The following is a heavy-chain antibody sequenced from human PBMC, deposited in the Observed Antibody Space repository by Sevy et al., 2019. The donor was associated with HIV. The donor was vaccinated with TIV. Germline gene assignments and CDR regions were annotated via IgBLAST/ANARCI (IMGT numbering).Heavy chain of an antibody. CDR2: IRGAGGI. V-gene: IGHV3-53*01. J-gene: IGHJ4*02. CDR1: GFNVNDNY. D-gene: IGHD2-2*01. CDR3: AGIPGFCRGTSCPFEN. Sequence: GGSLRLSCLASGFNVNDNYMTWVRQAPGKGLEWVSLIRGAGGISYGDSVRGRFTISRDTSKNTVFLQMNSLRVEDTAVYYWAGIPGFCRGTSCPFENWGQGALVTVSS.